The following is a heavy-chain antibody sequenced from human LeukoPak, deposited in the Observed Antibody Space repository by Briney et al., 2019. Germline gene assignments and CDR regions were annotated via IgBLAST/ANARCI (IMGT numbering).Heavy chain of an antibody. V-gene: IGHV4-38-2*01. CDR1: GYSISRGYS. CDR3: ATAGYGYGNYFAY. D-gene: IGHD5-18*01. Sequence: PSETLSLTCAVSGYSISRGYSWGWIRQPPGMGLEWIGNMYHSESTHYNPSLKSRVTISADTSKNQFSLKLSSVTAADTAVYYCATAGYGYGNYFAYWGQGTLVTVSS. CDR2: MYHSEST. J-gene: IGHJ4*02.